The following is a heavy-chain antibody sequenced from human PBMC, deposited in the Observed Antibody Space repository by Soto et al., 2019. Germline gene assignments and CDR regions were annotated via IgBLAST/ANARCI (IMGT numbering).Heavy chain of an antibody. Sequence: GASVKVSCKASGGTFSSFTISWVRQAPGQGLEWMGGIIPNSGGTNYAQKFQGRVTMTRDTSISTAYMELSRLRSDDTAVYYCARGYSRRDFDYWGQGTLVTVSS. J-gene: IGHJ4*02. CDR2: IIPNSGGT. CDR1: GGTFSSFT. CDR3: ARGYSRRDFDY. D-gene: IGHD6-13*01. V-gene: IGHV1-2*02.